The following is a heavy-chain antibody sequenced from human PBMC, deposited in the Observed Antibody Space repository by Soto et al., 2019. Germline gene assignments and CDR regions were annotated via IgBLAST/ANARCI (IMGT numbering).Heavy chain of an antibody. J-gene: IGHJ5*02. CDR1: GGTFSSYS. CDR2: IIPMFGTT. Sequence: QVQLVQSGAVVQKPGSSVKVSCKASGGTFSSYSVSWVRQAPGQGLEYMGGIIPMFGTTNYAQKFQGRVTITADESTTTAYMELRSLRSEDTAVYYCARGPPERTSCFDPWGQGSLVTVSS. V-gene: IGHV1-69*01. CDR3: ARGPPERTSCFDP.